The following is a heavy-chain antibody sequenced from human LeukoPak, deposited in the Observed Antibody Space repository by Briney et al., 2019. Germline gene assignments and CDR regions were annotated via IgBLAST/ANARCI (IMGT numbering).Heavy chain of an antibody. D-gene: IGHD3-3*01. CDR3: ARRAVVYDFWSGYYTEWYFDL. J-gene: IGHJ2*01. CDR1: GGSISSYY. Sequence: PSETLSLTCTVSGGSISSYYWSWIRQPPGKGLEWIGYIYYSGSTNYNPSLKSRVTISVDTSKNQFSLKLSSVTAADTAVYYCARRAVVYDFWSGYYTEWYFDLWGRGTLVTVSS. V-gene: IGHV4-59*08. CDR2: IYYSGST.